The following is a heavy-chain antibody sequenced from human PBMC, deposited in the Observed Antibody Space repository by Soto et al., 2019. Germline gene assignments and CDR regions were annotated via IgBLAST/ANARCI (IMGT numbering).Heavy chain of an antibody. CDR3: PRLNLSYGYELDY. CDR2: IDPGDSVT. CDR1: RYNCTDLW. D-gene: IGHD5-18*01. J-gene: IGHJ4*02. V-gene: IGHV5-10-1*01. Sequence: QKISGTGCRYNCTDLWIHFVHRMPGKGLEWMGRIDPGDSVTTYNPSFQGHVTISADKSISTAYLQWSSLKASDTARYYCPRLNLSYGYELDYWGQGTMVTVSS.